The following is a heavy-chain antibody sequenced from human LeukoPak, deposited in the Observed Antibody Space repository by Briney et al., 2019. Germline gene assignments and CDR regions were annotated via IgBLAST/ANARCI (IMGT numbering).Heavy chain of an antibody. V-gene: IGHV1-2*02. CDR1: GYTFTGYY. CDR3: ARSFPYDSGDY. Sequence: ASVKVSCKASGYTFTGYYMHWVRQAPGQGLEWMGWIDLNSGGTNYAQKFQGRVTMTRGTSINTAYMDLTRLRSDDTAVYYCARSFPYDSGDYWGQGTLVTVSS. D-gene: IGHD3-22*01. J-gene: IGHJ4*02. CDR2: IDLNSGGT.